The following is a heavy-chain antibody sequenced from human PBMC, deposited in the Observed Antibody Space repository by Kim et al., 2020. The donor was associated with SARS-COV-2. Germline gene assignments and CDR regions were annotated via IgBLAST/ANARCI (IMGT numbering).Heavy chain of an antibody. CDR3: ARVDARSLIFHL. J-gene: IGHJ5*02. Sequence: SETLSLTCTVSGCSMSSFIWWSWVRQPPGQGLEWIGGIYHSGSTSYNPSLKSRVTMSLDKSKNQFSLRLTPVTAADTAVYSCARVDARSLIFHLWGQGTLVTVSS. CDR1: GCSMSSFIW. CDR2: IYHSGST. V-gene: IGHV4-4*02. D-gene: IGHD3-16*02.